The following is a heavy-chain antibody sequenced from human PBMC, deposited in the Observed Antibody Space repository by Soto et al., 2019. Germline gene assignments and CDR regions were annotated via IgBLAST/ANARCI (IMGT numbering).Heavy chain of an antibody. D-gene: IGHD6-19*01. J-gene: IGHJ1*01. Sequence: EVQLVESGGGLVQPCRSLRLSCVASGFTFDDYAMHWVRQAPGKGLEWVSGITWSGGTRDYADSVKGRFTISRDNAKNSVYLQKDSLRVEDTALYYCIRGRQGWVQLWGRGTLVTVSS. CDR3: IRGRQGWVQL. CDR1: GFTFDDYA. CDR2: ITWSGGTR. V-gene: IGHV3-9*01.